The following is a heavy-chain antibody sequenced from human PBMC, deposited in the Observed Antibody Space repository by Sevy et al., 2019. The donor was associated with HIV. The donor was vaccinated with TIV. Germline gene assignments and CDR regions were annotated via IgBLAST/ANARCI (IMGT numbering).Heavy chain of an antibody. Sequence: GGSLRLSCAASGFTFYNFAMNWVRQTPGKGLEWVSGISGVGGTAYYADSVKGRFTISRDNSKSTLYLQMNSLRAEDTAMYYCAKGWQQWPSDYWDQGTLVTVSS. CDR1: GFTFYNFA. J-gene: IGHJ4*02. CDR3: AKGWQQWPSDY. CDR2: ISGVGGTA. V-gene: IGHV3-23*01. D-gene: IGHD6-19*01.